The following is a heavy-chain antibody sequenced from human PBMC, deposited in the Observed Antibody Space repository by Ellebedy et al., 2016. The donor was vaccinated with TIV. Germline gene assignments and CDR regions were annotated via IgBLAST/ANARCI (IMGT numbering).Heavy chain of an antibody. CDR2: IYQDGSPK. D-gene: IGHD4-17*01. CDR1: GFSFRSYW. CDR3: ARRGSYGDYAVQVNNWFGV. J-gene: IGHJ5*02. Sequence: GGSLRLSCAASGFSFRSYWMSWVRQAPGKGLAWVANIYQDGSPKYYVDSAEGRFTISRDNAKNSLYLEMRSLRVEDTAMYYCARRGSYGDYAVQVNNWFGVWGQGIPVTVSP. V-gene: IGHV3-7*01.